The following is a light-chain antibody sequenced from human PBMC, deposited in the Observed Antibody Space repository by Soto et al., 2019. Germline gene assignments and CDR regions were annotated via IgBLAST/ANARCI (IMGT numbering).Light chain of an antibody. J-gene: IGLJ1*01. CDR2: EDS. V-gene: IGLV2-23*01. CDR1: SSDIGNYNL. Sequence: QSVLTQPASVSGSPGQSITISCTGTSSDIGNYNLVSWYQQHPGKAPKLMIHEDSKRPSGVSNRFSGSKSGNTASLTISGLRTEDEADYYCCSYAGSSTSYVFGSGTKLTVL. CDR3: CSYAGSSTSYV.